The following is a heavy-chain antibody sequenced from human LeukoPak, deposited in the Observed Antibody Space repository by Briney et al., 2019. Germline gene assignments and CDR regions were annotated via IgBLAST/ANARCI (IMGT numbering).Heavy chain of an antibody. CDR2: ISSSSSTI. CDR1: GFTFSTYW. CDR3: ARSWRADY. Sequence: GGSLRLSCVASGFTFSTYWVTWVRQAPGKGLEWVSYISSSSSTIYYADSVKGRFTISRDNAKNSLYLQMNSLRAEDTAVYYCARSWRADYWGQGTLVTVSS. J-gene: IGHJ4*02. V-gene: IGHV3-48*01. D-gene: IGHD6-13*01.